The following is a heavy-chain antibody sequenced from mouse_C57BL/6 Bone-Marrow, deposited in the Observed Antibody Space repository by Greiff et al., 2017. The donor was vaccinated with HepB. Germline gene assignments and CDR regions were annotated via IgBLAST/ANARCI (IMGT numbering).Heavy chain of an antibody. V-gene: IGHV1-4*01. CDR2: INPSSGYT. CDR1: GYTFTSYT. CDR3: ARHYSNYAGDAMDY. D-gene: IGHD2-5*01. Sequence: QVQLQQSGAELARPGASVKMSCKASGYTFTSYTMHWVKQRPGQGLEWIGYINPSSGYTKYNQKFKDKATLTADKSSSTAYMQLSSLTSEDSAVYYCARHYSNYAGDAMDYWGQGTSVTVSS. J-gene: IGHJ4*01.